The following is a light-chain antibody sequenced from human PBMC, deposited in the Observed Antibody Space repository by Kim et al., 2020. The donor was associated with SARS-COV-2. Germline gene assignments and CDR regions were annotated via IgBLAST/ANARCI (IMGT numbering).Light chain of an antibody. CDR1: QSISSY. V-gene: IGKV1-39*01. J-gene: IGKJ2*01. Sequence: SESVGDRVTITCRASQSISSYLNWYQQKRGKAPKLLIYAASSLESGVPSRFSGSGSGTDFTLTIRSLQPEDFATYYCQQSYSTPHTFGQGTQLEI. CDR3: QQSYSTPHT. CDR2: AAS.